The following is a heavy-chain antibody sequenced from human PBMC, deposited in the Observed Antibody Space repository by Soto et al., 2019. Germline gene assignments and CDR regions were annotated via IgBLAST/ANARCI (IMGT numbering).Heavy chain of an antibody. Sequence: GGSLRLSCAASGFTFSSYGMHWFRQAPGKGLEWMAIIWYDGTNKYYADSVKGRFTISRDNAKNMLYLQMSSLRAEDTAVYYYARESRGREYDYWGQGTLVTVSS. V-gene: IGHV3-33*01. J-gene: IGHJ4*02. CDR2: IWYDGTNK. D-gene: IGHD3-16*01. CDR3: ARESRGREYDY. CDR1: GFTFSSYG.